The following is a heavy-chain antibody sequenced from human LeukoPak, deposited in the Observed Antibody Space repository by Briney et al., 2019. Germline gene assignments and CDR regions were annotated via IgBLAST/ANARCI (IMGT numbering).Heavy chain of an antibody. CDR1: GYTFTGYY. V-gene: IGHV1-2*02. CDR2: INPNSGGT. J-gene: IGHJ4*02. CDR3: AREMDIVVVVAAELDY. Sequence: GASVKVSCKASGYTFTGYYMHWVRQAPGQGLEWMGWINPNSGGTNYAQKFQGRVTMTRDTSISTAYMELSRLRSDDTAVYYCAREMDIVVVVAAELDYWGQGTLVIVSS. D-gene: IGHD2-15*01.